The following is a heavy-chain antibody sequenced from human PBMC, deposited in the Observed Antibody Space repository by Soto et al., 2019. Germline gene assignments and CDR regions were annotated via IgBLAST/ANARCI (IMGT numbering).Heavy chain of an antibody. CDR3: AAGGGGGGY. D-gene: IGHD3-10*01. CDR1: GFTVSNNY. CDR2: IYSGGYT. Sequence: EVQLVESGGGLIQPGGSLRLSCAVSGFTVSNNYMSWVRQAPGKGLEGVSVIYSGGYTAYGDSVKGRFTISRDNSKNTLFLQMKGLGAADAGLFYGAAGGGGGGYWGQGTLVTVSS. J-gene: IGHJ4*02. V-gene: IGHV3-53*01.